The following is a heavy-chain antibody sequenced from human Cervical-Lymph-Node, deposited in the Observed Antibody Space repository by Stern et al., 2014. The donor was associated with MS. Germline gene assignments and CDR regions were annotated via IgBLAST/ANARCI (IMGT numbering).Heavy chain of an antibody. CDR3: ARDQGSPEGFDY. D-gene: IGHD1-26*01. V-gene: IGHV6-1*02. CDR2: TYSRSKWYT. J-gene: IGHJ4*02. Sequence: QVQLQQSGPGLVKPSQTLSVTCAISGDSVSSNSAAWNWIRQSPARGLEWLGRTYSRSKWYTDYAVSGKSRITNNPDTSKNLLSLQLNSVTPDDTAVYYCARDQGSPEGFDYWGQGTLVTVSS. CDR1: GDSVSSNSAA.